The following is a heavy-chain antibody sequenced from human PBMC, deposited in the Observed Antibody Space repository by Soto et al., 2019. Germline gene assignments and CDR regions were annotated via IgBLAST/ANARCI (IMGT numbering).Heavy chain of an antibody. V-gene: IGHV1-46*01. Sequence: GASVKVSCKASGYTFSTYYMHWVRQAPGQGYEWMGIINPSGGSTTYAQKFQGRVTMTRDTSTTTVYMELSSLKSEDTAVYYCARYDYKAYYFDYWGQGTLVTVSP. CDR2: INPSGGST. CDR1: GYTFSTYY. D-gene: IGHD4-4*01. J-gene: IGHJ4*02. CDR3: ARYDYKAYYFDY.